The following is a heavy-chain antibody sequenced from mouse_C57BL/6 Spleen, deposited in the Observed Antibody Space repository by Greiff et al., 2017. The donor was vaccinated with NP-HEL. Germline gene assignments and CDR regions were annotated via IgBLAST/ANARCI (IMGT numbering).Heavy chain of an antibody. D-gene: IGHD2-3*01. CDR3: TRSAYVGYPRY. J-gene: IGHJ2*01. V-gene: IGHV1-15*01. CDR1: GYTFTDYE. CDR2: IHPETGGT. Sequence: VQLQQSGAELVRPGASVTLSCKASGYTFTDYEMHWVKQTPVLGLEWIGAIHPETGGTAYNQKFNGKAILTADTSSSTAYMELRSLTSEVSAVYCCTRSAYVGYPRYWGQGTTLTVSS.